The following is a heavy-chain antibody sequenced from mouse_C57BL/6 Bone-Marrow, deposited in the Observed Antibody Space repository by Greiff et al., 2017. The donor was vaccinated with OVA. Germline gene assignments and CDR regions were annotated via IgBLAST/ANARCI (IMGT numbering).Heavy chain of an antibody. J-gene: IGHJ2*01. V-gene: IGHV5-6*01. CDR2: ISSGGSYT. CDR1: GFTFSSYG. D-gene: IGHD1-1*01. CDR3: ARHGDYGSFFDY. Sequence: EVQLQESGGDLVKPGGSLKLSCAASGFTFSSYGMSWVRQTPDKRLEWVATISSGGSYTYYPASVKGRFTISRDNAKNTLYLQMSSLKSEDTAMYYCARHGDYGSFFDYWGQGTTLTVSS.